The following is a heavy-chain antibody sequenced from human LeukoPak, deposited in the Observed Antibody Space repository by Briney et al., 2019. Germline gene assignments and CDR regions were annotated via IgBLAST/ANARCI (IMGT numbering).Heavy chain of an antibody. J-gene: IGHJ4*02. CDR3: ARVSYYDFWSGYPTDY. D-gene: IGHD3-3*01. CDR1: GFTFSSYG. CDR2: INSDGSST. V-gene: IGHV3-74*01. Sequence: GGSLRLSCAASGFTFSSYGMHWVRQAPGKGLVWVSRINSDGSSTSYADSVKGRFTISRDNAKNTLYLQMNSLRAEDTAVYYCARVSYYDFWSGYPTDYWGQGTLVTLSS.